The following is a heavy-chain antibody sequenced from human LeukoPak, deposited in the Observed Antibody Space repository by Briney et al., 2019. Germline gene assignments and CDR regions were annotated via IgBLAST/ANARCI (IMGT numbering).Heavy chain of an antibody. CDR1: GFTVSSNY. CDR3: AKSYFDY. J-gene: IGHJ4*02. V-gene: IGHV3-30*18. Sequence: GGSLRLSCAASGFTVSSNYMTWVRQAPGKGLEWVAVISYDGSNKYYADSVKGRFTISRDNSKNTLYLQMNSLRAEDTAVYYCAKSYFDYWGQGTLVTVSS. CDR2: ISYDGSNK.